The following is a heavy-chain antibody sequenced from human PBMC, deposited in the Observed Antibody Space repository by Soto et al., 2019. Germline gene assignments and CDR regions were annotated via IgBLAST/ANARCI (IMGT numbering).Heavy chain of an antibody. J-gene: IGHJ4*02. Sequence: QVQLVQSGAEVKKPGASVKVSCKTSGYTFTNFGLSWVRQAPGQGLEWMGWISAYNGNTNYAQNFQGSVTMTTATSTSTAYIELRSLRSDDTAVYYCARGGTPLDYWGQGTLVTVSS. CDR2: ISAYNGNT. D-gene: IGHD3-16*01. CDR1: GYTFTNFG. CDR3: ARGGTPLDY. V-gene: IGHV1-18*01.